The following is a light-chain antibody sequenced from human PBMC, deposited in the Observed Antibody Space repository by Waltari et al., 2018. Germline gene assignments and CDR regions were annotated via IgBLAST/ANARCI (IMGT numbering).Light chain of an antibody. J-gene: IGLJ2*01. CDR1: TSDVGNSNY. CDR3: SSYTSSTTSVV. V-gene: IGLV2-14*03. CDR2: DVT. Sequence: QSALTQPASVSGSPGQSITISCTGTTSDVGNSNYVPWYQQRPGKAPKLIIYDVTKRPSGVSNRFSGSKSGNTASLTISGLQAEDEADYYCSSYTSSTTSVVFGGGTKVTVL.